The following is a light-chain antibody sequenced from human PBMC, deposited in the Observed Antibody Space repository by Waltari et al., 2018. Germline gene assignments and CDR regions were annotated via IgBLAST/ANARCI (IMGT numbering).Light chain of an antibody. CDR1: SSDVGCYNY. CDR2: DVS. J-gene: IGLJ1*01. V-gene: IGLV2-14*03. Sequence: QSALTQPASVSGSPGQSISISCTGTSSDVGCYNYVSWYQQHPGKAPKLMIYDVSQRPFGMSNRLSGSKSGNTASLTISGLQAEDEADYYCSSYTSSSTFVFGIGTKVTVL. CDR3: SSYTSSSTFV.